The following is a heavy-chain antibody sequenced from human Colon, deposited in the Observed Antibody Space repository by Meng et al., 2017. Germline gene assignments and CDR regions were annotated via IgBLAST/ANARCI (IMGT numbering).Heavy chain of an antibody. CDR1: GFTFRNAW. CDR3: TTDPLWELLTGRPFDY. D-gene: IGHD1-26*01. CDR2: INSKTDGGTT. V-gene: IGHV3-15*01. Sequence: ESLKISCAASGFTFRNAWMSWVRQAPGKVLEWVGRINSKTDGGTTDYAAPVKGRFTISRDDSKNTLYLQMNSLKTEDTAVYYCTTDPLWELLTGRPFDYWGQGTLVTVSS. J-gene: IGHJ4*02.